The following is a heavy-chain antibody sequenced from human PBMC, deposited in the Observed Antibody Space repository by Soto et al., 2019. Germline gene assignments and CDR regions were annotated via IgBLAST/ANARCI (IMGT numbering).Heavy chain of an antibody. J-gene: IGHJ4*02. CDR1: GGSISSYY. CDR3: ASTRMIVAHFDY. CDR2: IYYSGST. V-gene: IGHV4-59*08. Sequence: QVQLQESGPGLVKPSETLALTCTVSGGSISSYYWSWIRQPPGKGLEWIGYIYYSGSTNYNTSLKSRVTIAVDTSKNQFSLKLSSVTAADTAVYYCASTRMIVAHFDYWGQGTLVTVSS. D-gene: IGHD3-22*01.